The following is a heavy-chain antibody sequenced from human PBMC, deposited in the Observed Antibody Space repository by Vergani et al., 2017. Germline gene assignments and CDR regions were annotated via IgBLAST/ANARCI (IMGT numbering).Heavy chain of an antibody. Sequence: EVQLVESGGGLVKPGGSLRLSCAASGFTFSSYAMTWVRQAPGRGLEWVSAISSGGGSTFYADSARGRFTISRDNSKNTLNLQLNSLRVEDTAVYYCAIPWDYNNRPVDYGGQGTLVTGSS. CDR2: ISSGGGST. CDR3: AIPWDYNNRPVDY. CDR1: GFTFSSYA. V-gene: IGHV3-23*04. J-gene: IGHJ4*02. D-gene: IGHD4-11*01.